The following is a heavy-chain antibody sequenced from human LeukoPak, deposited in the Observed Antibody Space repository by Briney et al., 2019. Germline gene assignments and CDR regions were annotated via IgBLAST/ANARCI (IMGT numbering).Heavy chain of an antibody. Sequence: SETLSLTCAVYGGSFSGYYWSWIRQPPGKGLEWIGEINHSGSTNYNLSLKSRVTISVDTSKKQFSLKVSSVTAADTAVYYCARGYPAAGFNYWGQGTLVTVS. CDR2: INHSGST. CDR3: ARGYPAAGFNY. V-gene: IGHV4-34*01. D-gene: IGHD6-13*01. CDR1: GGSFSGYY. J-gene: IGHJ4*02.